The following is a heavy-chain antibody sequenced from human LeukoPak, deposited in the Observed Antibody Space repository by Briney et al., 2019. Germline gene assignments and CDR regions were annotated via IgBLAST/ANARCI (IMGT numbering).Heavy chain of an antibody. CDR1: GFTFSSYG. Sequence: GGSLRLSCAASGFTFSSYGMHWVRQAPGKGLEWVAVIWYDGSNKYYADSVKGRFTISRDNSKNTLYLQMNSLRAEDTAVYYCARDPGVGATTDYFDYWGQGTLVTVSS. CDR3: ARDPGVGATTDYFDY. CDR2: IWYDGSNK. V-gene: IGHV3-33*08. D-gene: IGHD1-26*01. J-gene: IGHJ4*02.